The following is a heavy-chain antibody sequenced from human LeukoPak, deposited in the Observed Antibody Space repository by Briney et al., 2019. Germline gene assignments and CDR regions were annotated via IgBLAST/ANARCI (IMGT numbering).Heavy chain of an antibody. Sequence: SETLSLTCTVSGGSISSYYWSWIRQPAGKGLEWIGRIYTSGSTNYNPSLKSRVTMSVDTSKNQFSLKLSSVTAADTAVYYCAVNGMTPVTGDAFDIWGQGTMVTVSS. D-gene: IGHD4-17*01. J-gene: IGHJ3*02. CDR2: IYTSGST. CDR1: GGSISSYY. V-gene: IGHV4-4*07. CDR3: AVNGMTPVTGDAFDI.